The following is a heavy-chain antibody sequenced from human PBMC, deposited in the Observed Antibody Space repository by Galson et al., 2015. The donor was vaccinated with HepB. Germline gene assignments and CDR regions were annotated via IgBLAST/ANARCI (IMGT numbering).Heavy chain of an antibody. D-gene: IGHD5-18*01. CDR2: ISSSSGIR. Sequence: SLRLSCAASTFIFSTYSMNWVRQAPGKGLEWLSYISSSSGIRYYADSVKGRFTISRDNAKNSLYLQMNSLRAEDTAVYYCARAGYSYGYGHNHWGQGTLVTVSS. V-gene: IGHV3-48*04. CDR1: TFIFSTYS. J-gene: IGHJ5*02. CDR3: ARAGYSYGYGHNH.